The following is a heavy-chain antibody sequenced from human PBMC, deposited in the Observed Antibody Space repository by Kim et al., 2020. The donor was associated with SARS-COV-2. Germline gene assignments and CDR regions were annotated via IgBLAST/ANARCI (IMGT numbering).Heavy chain of an antibody. V-gene: IGHV3-23*01. Sequence: YADTVKGRFTISRDNSKNTLYLQMNSLRAEDTAVYYCAKGAVTAGGTFDYWGQGTLVTVSS. J-gene: IGHJ4*02. D-gene: IGHD5-18*01. CDR3: AKGAVTAGGTFDY.